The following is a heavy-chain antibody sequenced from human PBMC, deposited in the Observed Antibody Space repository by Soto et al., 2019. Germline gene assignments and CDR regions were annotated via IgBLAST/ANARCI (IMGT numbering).Heavy chain of an antibody. CDR1: GVSIRNSYYF. CDR2: VYHNGGA. V-gene: IGHV4-39*01. D-gene: IGHD2-21*01. J-gene: IGHJ5*01. Sequence: SETLSLTCTVSGVSIRNSYYFWAWIRQPPGKGLHCIASVYHNGGAHYNSYLKSRVTISVDTANNQLSLRTRTLTAADTAFYYCGRVVEGATRHTDSDSWGQGILVTVSS. CDR3: GRVVEGATRHTDSDS.